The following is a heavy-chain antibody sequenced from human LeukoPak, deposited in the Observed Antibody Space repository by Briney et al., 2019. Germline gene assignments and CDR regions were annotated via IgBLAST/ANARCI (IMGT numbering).Heavy chain of an antibody. V-gene: IGHV4-34*01. CDR3: ARLSRYSNYVPN. D-gene: IGHD4-11*01. Sequence: SETLSLTCAVYGGSFSGYYWSWIRQPPGKGLEWIGEINHSGSTNYNPSLKSRVTISVDTSKNQFSLKLSSVTAADTAVYYCARLSRYSNYVPNWGQGTLVTVSS. CDR1: GGSFSGYY. CDR2: INHSGST. J-gene: IGHJ4*02.